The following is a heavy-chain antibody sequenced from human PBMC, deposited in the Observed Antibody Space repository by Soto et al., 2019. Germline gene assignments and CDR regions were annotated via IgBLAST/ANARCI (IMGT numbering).Heavy chain of an antibody. J-gene: IGHJ3*02. CDR1: GGSIRSGDYY. Sequence: QVQLQASGPGLVKPSQTLSLTCSVSGGSIRSGDYYWSWIRQPPGKGLEWIAYIYYSGIIYYNPALKSRVTMSRDTSKNQFFLNLDSVTAADTAVYYCAREVGEVDYSSSSDAFDIWGQGTMVTVSS. D-gene: IGHD6-6*01. CDR2: IYYSGII. V-gene: IGHV4-30-4*01. CDR3: AREVGEVDYSSSSDAFDI.